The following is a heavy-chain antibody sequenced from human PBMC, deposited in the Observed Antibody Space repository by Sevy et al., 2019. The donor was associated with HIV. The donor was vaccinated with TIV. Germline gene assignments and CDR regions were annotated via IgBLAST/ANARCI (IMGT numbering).Heavy chain of an antibody. D-gene: IGHD1-7*01. CDR3: ARLTPSPALELPSYYYYGMDV. V-gene: IGHV3-21*01. J-gene: IGHJ6*02. CDR1: GFTFSSYC. Sequence: GGSLRLSCAASGFTFSSYCLSWVRQAPGKGLEWVSSISDSSSYIYYADSVKGRFTISRDNARNSLYLQMSSLRAEDTAVYYCARLTPSPALELPSYYYYGMDVWGHGTTVTVSS. CDR2: ISDSSSYI.